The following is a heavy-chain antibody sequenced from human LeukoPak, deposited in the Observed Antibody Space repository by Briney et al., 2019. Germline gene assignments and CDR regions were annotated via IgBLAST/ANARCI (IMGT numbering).Heavy chain of an antibody. CDR1: GGSFSNYY. Sequence: PSETLSLTCAVYGGSFSNYYWSWIRQPPGKGLEWIGEINHSGSTNNNPSLKSRVTISVDTSKNQSSLKLSSVTAADTAVYYCARRRGVSSGYIRLDYWGQGTLVTVSS. D-gene: IGHD3-22*01. CDR3: ARRRGVSSGYIRLDY. J-gene: IGHJ4*02. V-gene: IGHV4-34*01. CDR2: INHSGST.